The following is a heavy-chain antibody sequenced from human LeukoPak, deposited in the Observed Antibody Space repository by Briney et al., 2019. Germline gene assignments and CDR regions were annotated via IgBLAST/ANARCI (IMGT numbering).Heavy chain of an antibody. CDR2: TSSGSST. J-gene: IGHJ4*02. Sequence: GVSLRLSYAASGFTVSSNYMSWVRQAPGKGLEWVSVTSSGSSTYYADSVKGRSTISRDNSRNTLYLQMNRLRAEDTAVYCCARAGGYSYGYRAIYYWGQGTLVTVSS. CDR1: GFTVSSNY. V-gene: IGHV3-66*02. CDR3: ARAGGYSYGYRAIYY. D-gene: IGHD5-18*01.